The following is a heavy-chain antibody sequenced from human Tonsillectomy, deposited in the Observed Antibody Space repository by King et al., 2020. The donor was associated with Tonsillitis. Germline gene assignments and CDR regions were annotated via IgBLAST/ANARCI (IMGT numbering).Heavy chain of an antibody. Sequence: VQLVESGGGVVQPGRSLRLSCAASGFTFSSYGMHWVRQAPGKGLEWVAFISYDGTNKYYIDSVQGRFTISRDNSKNTLNLQMNSLRVEDTAVYYCAKAGVITIFGVDKSWFDPWGQGTLVTVSS. V-gene: IGHV3-30*18. D-gene: IGHD3-3*01. J-gene: IGHJ5*02. CDR2: ISYDGTNK. CDR1: GFTFSSYG. CDR3: AKAGVITIFGVDKSWFDP.